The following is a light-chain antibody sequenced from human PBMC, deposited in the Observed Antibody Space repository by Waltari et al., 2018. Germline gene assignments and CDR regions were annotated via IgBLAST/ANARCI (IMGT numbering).Light chain of an antibody. CDR2: DVS. CDR3: MQSVQLPS. Sequence: VVLTQTPLSLSVAPGQPASISCKSSQSLLHSDGRTFLSWYLQKPGQSPQLLIYDVSSRFSGVPERFSGSGSGTDFTLKISRVEAEDVGLYYCMQSVQLPSFGGGTKLEIK. V-gene: IGKV2-29*01. CDR1: QSLLHSDGRTF. J-gene: IGKJ4*01.